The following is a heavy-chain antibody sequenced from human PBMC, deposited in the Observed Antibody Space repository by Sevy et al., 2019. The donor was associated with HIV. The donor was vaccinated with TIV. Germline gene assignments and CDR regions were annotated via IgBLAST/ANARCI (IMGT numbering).Heavy chain of an antibody. CDR2: ISPIRGIA. Sequence: ASVKVSCKASGGTFSSYAISWVRQAPGQGLEWMGRISPIRGIANYAQKFQGRVTITADKSTSTSYLELSSLRSEDTAVYYCARHPRSGRGLEAFDIWGQGTMVTVSS. V-gene: IGHV1-69*04. CDR1: GGTFSSYA. CDR3: ARHPRSGRGLEAFDI. J-gene: IGHJ3*02. D-gene: IGHD3-10*01.